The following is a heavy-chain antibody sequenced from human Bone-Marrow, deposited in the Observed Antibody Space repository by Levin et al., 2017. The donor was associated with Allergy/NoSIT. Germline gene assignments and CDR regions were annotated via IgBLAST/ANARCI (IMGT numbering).Heavy chain of an antibody. Sequence: LSLTCAASGFTFSTSIMTWVRPAPGKGLEWVSYITSSGSTVYDADSVKGRFTTSRDNAENSLYLQMNSLRAEDTAVYYCARVFVTGDYRDWFDPWGQGTLVIVAS. CDR2: ITSSGSTV. D-gene: IGHD3-9*01. CDR3: ARVFVTGDYRDWFDP. CDR1: GFTFSTSI. V-gene: IGHV3-48*01. J-gene: IGHJ5*02.